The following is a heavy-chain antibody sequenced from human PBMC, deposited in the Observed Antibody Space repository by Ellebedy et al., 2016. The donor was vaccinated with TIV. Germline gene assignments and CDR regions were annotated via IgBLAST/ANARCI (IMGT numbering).Heavy chain of an antibody. V-gene: IGHV1-18*01. CDR2: ISAYNGNT. CDR3: ASPLLWFGELGAP. CDR1: GYTFTNYG. Sequence: ASVKVSCXASGYTFTNYGIRWVRQAPGQGLEWMGWISAYNGNTNYAQKLQGRVTMTTDTSTSTAYMELRSLRSDDTAVYYCASPLLWFGELGAPWGQGTLVTVSS. D-gene: IGHD3-10*01. J-gene: IGHJ5*02.